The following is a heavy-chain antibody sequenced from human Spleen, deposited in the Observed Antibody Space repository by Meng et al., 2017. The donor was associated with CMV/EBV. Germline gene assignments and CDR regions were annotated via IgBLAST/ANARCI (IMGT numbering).Heavy chain of an antibody. CDR2: VNPNHNT. Sequence: ASVKVSCKASAYTFTGFYMHWVRQAPGQGLEWMGIVNPNHNTNYAQDFQGRVTMTRDTSTSTVYMELSNLSSEDTAVYYCARGAEYTSSFDYWGQGTLVTVSS. V-gene: IGHV1-46*01. D-gene: IGHD6-6*01. CDR1: AYTFTGFY. CDR3: ARGAEYTSSFDY. J-gene: IGHJ4*02.